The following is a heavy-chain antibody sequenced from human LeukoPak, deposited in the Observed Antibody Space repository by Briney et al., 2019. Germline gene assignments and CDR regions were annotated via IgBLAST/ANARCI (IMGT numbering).Heavy chain of an antibody. Sequence: PGRSLRLSCAASGFTFSSYAMHWVRQAPGKGLEWVAVISYDGSNKYYADSVKGRFTISRDNSKNTLYLQMNSLRAEDTAVYYCARDAGTSGYDSDSPPDYWGQGTLVTVSS. CDR3: ARDAGTSGYDSDSPPDY. D-gene: IGHD5-12*01. CDR2: ISYDGSNK. V-gene: IGHV3-30-3*01. J-gene: IGHJ4*02. CDR1: GFTFSSYA.